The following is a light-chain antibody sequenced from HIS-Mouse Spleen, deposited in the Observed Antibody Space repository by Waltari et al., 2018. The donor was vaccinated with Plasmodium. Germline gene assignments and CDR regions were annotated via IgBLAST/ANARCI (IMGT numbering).Light chain of an antibody. CDR1: QSVSSN. CDR3: RQYQNWSFT. V-gene: IGKV3-15*01. Sequence: EKVMTQSPATLSVSPGARATLSCRASQSVSSNLAWYQQKPGQAPRLLIYGASTRATSIPTRVGGTGSGTEFTLTIGGMKSEDIAVYYGRQYQNWSFTFSPGTKVDMK. CDR2: GAS. J-gene: IGKJ3*01.